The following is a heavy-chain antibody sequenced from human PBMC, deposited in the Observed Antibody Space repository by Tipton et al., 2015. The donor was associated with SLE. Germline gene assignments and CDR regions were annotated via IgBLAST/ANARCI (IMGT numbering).Heavy chain of an antibody. Sequence: TLSLTCTVSGGSISSSTYFWGWIRQPPGKGLEWIGSIYYSGSTNYSPSLKSRVTIYIDTSENQFSLRLNSVTAADTAGYYCARDRRRRETYYYGLDVWGRGTTVTVSS. CDR2: IYYSGST. D-gene: IGHD1-26*01. CDR1: GGSISSSTYF. J-gene: IGHJ6*02. V-gene: IGHV4-39*02. CDR3: ARDRRRRETYYYGLDV.